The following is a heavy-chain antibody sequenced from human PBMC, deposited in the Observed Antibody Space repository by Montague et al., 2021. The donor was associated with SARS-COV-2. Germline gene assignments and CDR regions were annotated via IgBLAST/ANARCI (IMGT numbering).Heavy chain of an antibody. V-gene: IGHV3-23*03. CDR2: IYGGGTYI. Sequence: SLSLSCAVSGFTFSHYAMSWVRQAPGKGLEWVSFIYGGGTYIYYADSVKGRFTISRDDSENALYLQMSSLRAEDTAVYYCARGPVSDAFDVWGQGTMVTVSS. D-gene: IGHD1-14*01. J-gene: IGHJ3*01. CDR1: GFTFSHYA. CDR3: ARGPVSDAFDV.